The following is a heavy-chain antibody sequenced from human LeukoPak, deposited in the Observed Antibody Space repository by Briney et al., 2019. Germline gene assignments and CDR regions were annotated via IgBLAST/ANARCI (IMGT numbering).Heavy chain of an antibody. CDR3: AKDAHGDSYYFDY. V-gene: IGHV3-9*03. CDR1: GFTFDDYA. D-gene: IGHD2-21*01. Sequence: PGRSLRLSCAASGFTFDDYAMHWVRQAPGKGLEWVSGISWNSGSIGYADSVKGRFTISRDNAKNSLYLQMNSLRAEDMPLYYCAKDAHGDSYYFDYWGQGTLVTVSS. J-gene: IGHJ4*02. CDR2: ISWNSGSI.